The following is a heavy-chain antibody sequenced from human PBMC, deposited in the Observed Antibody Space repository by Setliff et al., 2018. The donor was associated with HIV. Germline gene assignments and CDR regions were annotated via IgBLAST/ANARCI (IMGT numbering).Heavy chain of an antibody. D-gene: IGHD3-9*01. CDR2: ISTTGST. J-gene: IGHJ6*03. CDR3: ARGHDNKYYYFYYMDV. CDR1: GDSISSGSYF. Sequence: SETLSLTCTVSGDSISSGSYFWIWIRQPAGKGLEWIGHISTTGSTNYNPSLKSRVIMSVDTSRNQFSLKLSPVTAADTAVYYCARGHDNKYYYFYYMDVWGKGTTVTVSS. V-gene: IGHV4-61*09.